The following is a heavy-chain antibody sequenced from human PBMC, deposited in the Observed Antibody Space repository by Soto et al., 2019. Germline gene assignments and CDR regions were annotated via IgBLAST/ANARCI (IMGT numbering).Heavy chain of an antibody. CDR1: GFTFSSYG. V-gene: IGHV3-33*01. CDR2: IWYDGSNK. CDR3: ARDRRPAAIGY. Sequence: QVQLVESGGGVVQPGRSLRLSCAASGFTFSSYGMHWVRQAPGKGLEWVAVIWYDGSNKYYADSVKGRFTISRDNSKNTLYLQMNSLRAEDTTVYYCARDRRPAAIGYWGQGTLVTVSS. D-gene: IGHD2-2*01. J-gene: IGHJ4*02.